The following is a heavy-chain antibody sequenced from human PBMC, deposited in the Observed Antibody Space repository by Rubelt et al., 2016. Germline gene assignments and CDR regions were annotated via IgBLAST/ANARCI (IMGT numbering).Heavy chain of an antibody. CDR1: GFTFSTFG. V-gene: IGHV3-48*04. CDR2: ISSDNRAV. Sequence: EVQLLESGGGLVQPGGSLRLSCAASGFTFSTFGMNWVRQAPDKGLEWISYISSDNRAVYYADSVKGRFTISRDNAKNSLDRQMNSLRAEDTAVYYCASLSSGTIDYWGQGTLVTVSS. J-gene: IGHJ4*02. D-gene: IGHD3-10*02. CDR3: ASLSSGTIDY.